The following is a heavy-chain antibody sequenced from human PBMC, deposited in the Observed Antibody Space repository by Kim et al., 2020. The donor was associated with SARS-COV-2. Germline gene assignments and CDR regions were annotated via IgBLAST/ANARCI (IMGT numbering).Heavy chain of an antibody. D-gene: IGHD5-18*01. Sequence: SLKSRVTISVDTSKTQFSLKLSSVTAADTAVYYCARFSQGYTAMVTAFDPWGQGTLVTVSS. J-gene: IGHJ5*02. V-gene: IGHV4-59*01. CDR3: ARFSQGYTAMVTAFDP.